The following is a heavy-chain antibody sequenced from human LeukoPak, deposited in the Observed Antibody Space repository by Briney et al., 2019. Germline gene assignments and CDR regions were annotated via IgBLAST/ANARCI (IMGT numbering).Heavy chain of an antibody. D-gene: IGHD3-10*01. V-gene: IGHV1-2*02. J-gene: IGHJ5*02. CDR3: ARTYYYGSGSSYFDP. CDR2: INPNSGGT. Sequence: ASVKVSCKASGYTFTGYYMHWVRQAPGQGLEWMGWINPNSGGTNYAQKFQGRVTMTRDTSISTAYMELSRLRSDDTAAYYCARTYYYGSGSSYFDPWGQGTLVTVSS. CDR1: GYTFTGYY.